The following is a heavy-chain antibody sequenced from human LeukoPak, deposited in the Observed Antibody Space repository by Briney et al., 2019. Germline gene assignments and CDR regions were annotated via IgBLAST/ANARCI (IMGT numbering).Heavy chain of an antibody. D-gene: IGHD3-3*02. CDR3: ARDYILPLETDNGDGFAI. Sequence: ASVKVSCKASGYPFWQYSISWVRQAPGKGFEWIGWVSSSHTARVYAQEFQGRVTMTADTNTNTVSMELRSLRFDDTAVYFCARDYILPLETDNGDGFAIWGQGTVVTVS. V-gene: IGHV1-18*01. J-gene: IGHJ3*02. CDR2: VSSSHTAR. CDR1: GYPFWQYS.